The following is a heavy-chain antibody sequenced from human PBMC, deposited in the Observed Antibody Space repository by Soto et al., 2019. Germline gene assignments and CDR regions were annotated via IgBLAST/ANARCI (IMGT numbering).Heavy chain of an antibody. D-gene: IGHD3-16*01. CDR1: GYTFSSYH. CDR3: ARDPPPFYP. CDR2: ISAYNGNT. J-gene: IGHJ5*02. V-gene: IGHV1-18*01. Sequence: QIQLVQSGAEVKKPGASVKVSCKASGYTFSSYHITWVRQAPGQGLEWMGWISAYNGNTNYAQNLQGRVTMTTDPSTSVASLELISLRPDPPAVYYGARDPPPFYPWGQGTLVTVSS.